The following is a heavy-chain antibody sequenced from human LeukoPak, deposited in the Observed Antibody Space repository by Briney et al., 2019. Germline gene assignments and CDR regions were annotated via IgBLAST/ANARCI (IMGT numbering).Heavy chain of an antibody. D-gene: IGHD3-22*01. J-gene: IGHJ3*02. Sequence: ASVKVSCKASGYTFTSYAMNWVRQAPGQGLEWMGWINTNTGNPTYAQGFTGRFVFSLDTSVSTAYLQISSLKAEDTAVYYCAREEGGWGYYDSSGYQGAFDIWGQGTMVTVSS. V-gene: IGHV7-4-1*02. CDR1: GYTFTSYA. CDR3: AREEGGWGYYDSSGYQGAFDI. CDR2: INTNTGNP.